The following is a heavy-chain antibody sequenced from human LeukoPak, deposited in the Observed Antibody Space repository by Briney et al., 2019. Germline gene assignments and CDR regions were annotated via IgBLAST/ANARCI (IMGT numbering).Heavy chain of an antibody. Sequence: GGSLRLSCAASGFTVSSNYMSWVRQAPGKGLDWVSVIYSGGSTYYADSVKGRFTISRDNSKNTLYLQMNSLRAEDTAVYYCARGKENYYYGMDVWGQGTTVTVSS. CDR1: GFTVSSNY. V-gene: IGHV3-66*01. CDR2: IYSGGST. CDR3: ARGKENYYYGMDV. J-gene: IGHJ6*02.